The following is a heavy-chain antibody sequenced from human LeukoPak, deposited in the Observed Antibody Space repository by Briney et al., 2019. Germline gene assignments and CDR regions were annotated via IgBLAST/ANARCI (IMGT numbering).Heavy chain of an antibody. J-gene: IGHJ4*02. CDR1: GYXITGYY. CDR2: INPNNGGT. D-gene: IGHD1-1*01. Sequence: ASVKVSCKAFGYXITGYYIHWVRQAPGQGHEWMGWINPNNGGTNSAQKFQGRVTMTRDTSIGTAYMELNRLTYDDTAVYYCGRDRHWNQGNFDYWGQGTLVTVSS. V-gene: IGHV1-2*02. CDR3: GRDRHWNQGNFDY.